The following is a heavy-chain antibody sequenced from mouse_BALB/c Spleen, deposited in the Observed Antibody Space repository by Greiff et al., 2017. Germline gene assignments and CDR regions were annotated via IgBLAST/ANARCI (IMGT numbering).Heavy chain of an antibody. CDR2: ISDGGSYT. Sequence: VQLKESGGGLVKPGGSLKLSCAASGFTFSDYYMYWVRQTPEKRLEWVATISDGGSYTYYPDSVKGRFTISRDNAKNNLYLQMSSLKSEDTAMYYCARDVDGYPYAMDYWGQGTSVTVSS. J-gene: IGHJ4*01. D-gene: IGHD2-3*01. V-gene: IGHV5-4*02. CDR1: GFTFSDYY. CDR3: ARDVDGYPYAMDY.